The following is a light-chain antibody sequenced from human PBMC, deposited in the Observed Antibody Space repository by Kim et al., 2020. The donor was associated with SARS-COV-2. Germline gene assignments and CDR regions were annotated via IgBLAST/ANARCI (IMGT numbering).Light chain of an antibody. J-gene: IGKJ1*01. CDR2: GAS. Sequence: SPGERATLSCRASQRVSSSYLAWYQQKPGQAPRRLIYGASSRATGIPDRFSGSGSGTDFTLTISRLEPEDCAVYYCQQYGSSPGTFGQGTKVDIK. CDR3: QQYGSSPGT. CDR1: QRVSSSY. V-gene: IGKV3-20*01.